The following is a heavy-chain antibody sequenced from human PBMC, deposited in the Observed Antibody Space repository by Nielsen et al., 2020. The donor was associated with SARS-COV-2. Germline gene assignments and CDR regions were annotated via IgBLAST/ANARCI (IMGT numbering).Heavy chain of an antibody. V-gene: IGHV1-18*01. J-gene: IGHJ6*02. CDR3: AREETVSGLRGYYYYGMDV. CDR1: GYKFTSYG. CDR2: ISTYNGNT. Sequence: ASVKVSCKASGYKFTSYGISWLRQAPGQGLEWMGWISTYNGNTNYAQKLQGRVIMTTDTSTSTVYMELRSLRSDDTAVYYCAREETVSGLRGYYYYGMDVWGQGTQVTVS. D-gene: IGHD6-19*01.